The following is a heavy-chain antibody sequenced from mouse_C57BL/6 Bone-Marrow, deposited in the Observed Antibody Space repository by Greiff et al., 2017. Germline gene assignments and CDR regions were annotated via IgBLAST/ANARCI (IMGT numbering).Heavy chain of an antibody. CDR1: GYTFTSYG. J-gene: IGHJ3*01. V-gene: IGHV1-81*01. CDR2: IYPRSGNT. CDR3: ARTLFRPWFAY. Sequence: QVQLKESGAELARPGASVKLSCKASGYTFTSYGISWVKQRTGQGLEWIGEIYPRSGNTYYNEKFKGKATLTADKSSSTAYMELRSLTSEDSAVYFCARTLFRPWFAYWGQGTLVTVSA.